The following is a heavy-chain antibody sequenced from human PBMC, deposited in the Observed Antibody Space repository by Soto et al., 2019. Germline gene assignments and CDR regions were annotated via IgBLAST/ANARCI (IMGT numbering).Heavy chain of an antibody. CDR1: GGSLSSYY. D-gene: IGHD4-17*01. V-gene: IGHV4-59*01. Sequence: SETLSLTCTVSGGSLSSYYWTWIRQPPGKGLEWIGYVYYSGNTNYNPSLKSRVTISVDTSKNQFSLKLGSVTAADTAVYYCPKLPWADYGGIFDPWGQGTLVTV. CDR3: PKLPWADYGGIFDP. CDR2: VYYSGNT. J-gene: IGHJ5*02.